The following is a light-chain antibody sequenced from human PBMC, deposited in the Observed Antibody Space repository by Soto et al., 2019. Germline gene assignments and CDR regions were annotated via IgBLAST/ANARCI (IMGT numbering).Light chain of an antibody. CDR2: DAS. V-gene: IGKV1-5*01. J-gene: IGKJ1*01. CDR3: QQYNSYSLT. Sequence: DIQMTQSPSTLSASVGDRVTIACRASQSISSWLAWYQQKPGKAPKLLIYDASSLKSGVSSRFSGSGSGTEFTLTISSLQPDDFASYYCQQYNSYSLTFGQGTKVDIK. CDR1: QSISSW.